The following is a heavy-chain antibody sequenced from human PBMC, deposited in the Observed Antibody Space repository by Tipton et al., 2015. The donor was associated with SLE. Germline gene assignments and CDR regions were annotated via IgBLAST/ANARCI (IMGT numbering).Heavy chain of an antibody. D-gene: IGHD6-6*01. CDR3: ARGRAFVQGGFDY. J-gene: IGHJ4*02. CDR1: GGSMTSHY. Sequence: TLSLTCSVSGGSMTSHYWSWIRQPPGKGLEWIGSIYHSGSTYYNPSLKSRATVSVDTSKNQFSLKLNSVTAADTAVFYCARGRAFVQGGFDYWGQGTLVTVSS. V-gene: IGHV4-38-2*02. CDR2: IYHSGST.